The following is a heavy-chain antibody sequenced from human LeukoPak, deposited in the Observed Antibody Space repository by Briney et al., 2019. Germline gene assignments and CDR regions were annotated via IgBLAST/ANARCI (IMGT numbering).Heavy chain of an antibody. CDR3: AGYLRYCSSTSCELIDY. CDR2: IYYSGST. CDR1: GGSVSSGSYY. Sequence: PSETLSLTCTVSGGSVSSGSYYWSWIRQPPGKGLEWIGYIYYSGSTNYNPSLKSRVTISVDTSKNQFSLKLSSVTAADTAVYYCAGYLRYCSSTSCELIDYWGQGTLVTVSS. J-gene: IGHJ4*02. D-gene: IGHD2-2*01. V-gene: IGHV4-61*01.